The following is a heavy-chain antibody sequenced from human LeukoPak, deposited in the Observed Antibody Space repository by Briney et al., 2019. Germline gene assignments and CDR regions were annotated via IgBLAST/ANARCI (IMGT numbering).Heavy chain of an antibody. CDR2: ISASGGNL. Sequence: HPGGSLRLSCAASGFIFSSYEMNWVRQAPGKGVERVSYISASGGNLYYADSVKGRFTISRDNAKKSLYLQMNSLRAEDTAVYYCARGPLFGDYWGQGALVTVSS. CDR3: ARGPLFGDY. V-gene: IGHV3-48*03. D-gene: IGHD3-10*01. CDR1: GFIFSSYE. J-gene: IGHJ4*02.